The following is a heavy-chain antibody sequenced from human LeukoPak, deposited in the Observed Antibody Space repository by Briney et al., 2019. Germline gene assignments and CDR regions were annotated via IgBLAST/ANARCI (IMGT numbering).Heavy chain of an antibody. CDR3: ARVVCTTTSCYARLFDP. CDR1: GVSVSSCSYY. J-gene: IGHJ5*02. Sequence: SETLSLTCTVSGVSVSSCSYYWSWIRQPPGKGLEWVGYIYYSGSTNYNPSLKSRVTISVDTSNNQFSLKLSSVTAADTAVYYCARVVCTTTSCYARLFDPWGEGTLVTVSS. D-gene: IGHD2-2*01. CDR2: IYYSGST. V-gene: IGHV4-61*01.